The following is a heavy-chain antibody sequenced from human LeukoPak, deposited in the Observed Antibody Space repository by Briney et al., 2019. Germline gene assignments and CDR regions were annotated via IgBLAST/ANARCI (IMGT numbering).Heavy chain of an antibody. CDR2: INPNGGNT. J-gene: IGHJ4*02. V-gene: IGHV1-46*01. D-gene: IGHD3-10*01. CDR3: ARAPGIRGNNYGSGNYPLGFDY. CDR1: GYTFTSYS. Sequence: ASVKLSCKTSGYTFTSYSIRWVRQAPGQGLEWMGRINPNGGNTNYAQKFQGRVTVTRDTSTSTVYMELSSLRSEDTAVYYCARAPGIRGNNYGSGNYPLGFDYWVQGTLVTVSS.